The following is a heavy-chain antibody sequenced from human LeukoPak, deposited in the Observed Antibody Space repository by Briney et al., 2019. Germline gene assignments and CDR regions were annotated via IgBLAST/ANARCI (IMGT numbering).Heavy chain of an antibody. J-gene: IGHJ4*02. CDR1: GFTFSSYA. CDR2: ISGSGGST. Sequence: GGSLRLSCAASGFTFSSYAMSWVRQAPGKGLEWVSAISGSGGSTYYADSVKGRFTISRDNAKNSLFLQMNSLRAEDTAVYYCARGLDGWFGDLDYYFDHWGQGTLVTVSS. V-gene: IGHV3-23*01. CDR3: ARGLDGWFGDLDYYFDH. D-gene: IGHD3-10*01.